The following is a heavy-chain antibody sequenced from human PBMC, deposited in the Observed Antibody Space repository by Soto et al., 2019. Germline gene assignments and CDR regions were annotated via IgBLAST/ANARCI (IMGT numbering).Heavy chain of an antibody. CDR3: ATVDYGDYVLPYYYYMDV. D-gene: IGHD4-17*01. Sequence: QVQLVQSGAEVQKPGSSVKVSCKASGGTFSSYTISWVRQAPGQGLEWMGRIIPILGIANYAQKFQGRVTITADKSTSTAYMELSSLRSEDTAVYYCATVDYGDYVLPYYYYMDVWGKGTTVTVSS. CDR2: IIPILGIA. J-gene: IGHJ6*03. CDR1: GGTFSSYT. V-gene: IGHV1-69*02.